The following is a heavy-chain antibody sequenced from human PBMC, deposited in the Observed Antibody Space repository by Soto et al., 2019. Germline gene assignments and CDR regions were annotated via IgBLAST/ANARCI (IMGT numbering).Heavy chain of an antibody. CDR2: VSHTGNT. V-gene: IGHV4-4*02. J-gene: IGHJ4*02. CDR3: ARNRYGGYDFDY. D-gene: IGHD5-12*01. CDR1: SGSITSSNW. Sequence: QVQLQESGPGLVKPSGTLSLTCAVSSGSITSSNWWSWVRQPPGKGLEWIGEVSHTGNTNYFPSLKSRVTLSVDKSRNQFSLRLSSVTAADTAVYYCARNRYGGYDFDYWGQGTLVTVSS.